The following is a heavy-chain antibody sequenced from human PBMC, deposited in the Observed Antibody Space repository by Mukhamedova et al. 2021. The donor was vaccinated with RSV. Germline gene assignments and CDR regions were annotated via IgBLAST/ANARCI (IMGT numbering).Heavy chain of an antibody. CDR2: IIPIFGTT. CDR3: ARAGATGRPWWLDP. V-gene: IGHV1-69*15. J-gene: IGHJ5*02. Sequence: GPEWMGRIIPIFGTTEYAQKFQGRVTITADESATTAYMELSSLRSEDTAVYYCARAGATGRPWWLDPWGHGTLVTVSS.